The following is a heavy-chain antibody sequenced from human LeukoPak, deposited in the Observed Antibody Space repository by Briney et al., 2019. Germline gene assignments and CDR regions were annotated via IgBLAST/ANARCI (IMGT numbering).Heavy chain of an antibody. Sequence: SEKVSCKASGGTFSSYAISWVRQAPGQGLEWMGGIIPIFGTANYAQKFQGRVTITADKSTSTAYMELSSLRSEDTAVYYCARGPGIAVADNFDYWGQGTLVTVSS. CDR3: ARGPGIAVADNFDY. V-gene: IGHV1-69*06. D-gene: IGHD6-19*01. CDR2: IIPIFGTA. CDR1: GGTFSSYA. J-gene: IGHJ4*02.